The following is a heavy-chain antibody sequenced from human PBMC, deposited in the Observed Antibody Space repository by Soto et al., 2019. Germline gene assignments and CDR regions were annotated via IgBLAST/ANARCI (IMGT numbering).Heavy chain of an antibody. J-gene: IGHJ6*02. D-gene: IGHD1-26*01. CDR1: GFTFSSYG. CDR3: ARDMRGSGGVGAILPFPHYGMDV. V-gene: IGHV3-33*01. Sequence: PGGSLRLSCAASGFTFSSYGMHWVRQAPGKGLEWVAVIWYDGSNKYYADSVKGRFTISRDNSKNTLYLQMNRLRAEDTAVYYCARDMRGSGGVGAILPFPHYGMDVWGQGTTVTVSS. CDR2: IWYDGSNK.